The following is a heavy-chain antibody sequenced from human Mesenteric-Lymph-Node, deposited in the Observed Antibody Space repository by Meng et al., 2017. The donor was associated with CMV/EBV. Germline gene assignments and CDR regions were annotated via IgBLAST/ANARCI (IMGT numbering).Heavy chain of an antibody. CDR2: MNPNSGNT. V-gene: IGHV1-8*01. D-gene: IGHD2-2*01. Sequence: ASVKVSCKASGYTFTSYDVIWVRQTTGQGLEWMGWMNPNSGNTDVAQKFQGRVTMTRNTSINTAYMELSSLRSEDTAVYYCARGPRERKEYCTSTRCYHGLGHYYYGMDVWGQGTTVTVSS. J-gene: IGHJ6*02. CDR1: GYTFTSYD. CDR3: ARGPRERKEYCTSTRCYHGLGHYYYGMDV.